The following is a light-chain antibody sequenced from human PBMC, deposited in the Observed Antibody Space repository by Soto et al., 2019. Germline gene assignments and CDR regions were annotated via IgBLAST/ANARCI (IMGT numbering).Light chain of an antibody. V-gene: IGKV1-12*02. Sequence: DLQMTQSPSSVSAAAGDRVTITCRASPAIDSWLAWYQQRPGKAPKLLIYAASTLESGVPSRFSACGSGTHCTLTISSRQPEDVATYYRQQAHSFPYTFGQGTKLEIK. CDR1: PAIDSW. CDR2: AAS. CDR3: QQAHSFPYT. J-gene: IGKJ2*01.